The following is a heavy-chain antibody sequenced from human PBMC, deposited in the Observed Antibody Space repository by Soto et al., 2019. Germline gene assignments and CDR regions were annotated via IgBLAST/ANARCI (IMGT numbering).Heavy chain of an antibody. V-gene: IGHV5-51*01. Sequence: GESLKISCKASGFTFTNYWIGWVRQIPGEGLEWTGVIYPGDSDTRYSPSFQGQVTILADKSLNTAYLQWRRLRAWDSAMYFCVRTGSSSGRFSDYWGQGTLVTVSS. J-gene: IGHJ4*01. D-gene: IGHD2-2*01. CDR3: VRTGSSSGRFSDY. CDR1: GFTFTNYW. CDR2: IYPGDSDT.